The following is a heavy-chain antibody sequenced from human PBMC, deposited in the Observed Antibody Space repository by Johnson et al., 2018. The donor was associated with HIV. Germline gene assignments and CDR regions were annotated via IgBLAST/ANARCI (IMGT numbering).Heavy chain of an antibody. CDR3: ARGLRSGIVVVYDAFDI. J-gene: IGHJ3*02. Sequence: MQLVESGGGLVQPGGSLRLSCAASGFTFDDHGMSWVRQGSGKGLEWVSGINWNGGRTGYADSVKGRFTISRDNAKKSLYLQMNSLRAEDTAVYYCARGLRSGIVVVYDAFDIWGQGTMVTVSS. D-gene: IGHD3-22*01. CDR2: INWNGGRT. V-gene: IGHV3-20*04. CDR1: GFTFDDHG.